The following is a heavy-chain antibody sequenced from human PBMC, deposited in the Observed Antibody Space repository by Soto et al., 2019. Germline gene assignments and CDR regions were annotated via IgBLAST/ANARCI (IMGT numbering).Heavy chain of an antibody. CDR3: ARHPFGGYAFDS. J-gene: IGHJ4*02. V-gene: IGHV4-39*01. CDR2: VFYTGSP. CDR1: GASINSNGDY. Sequence: PFETRSLSYTVSGASINSNGDYWGWDRQSPGKGLEWIASVFYTGSPYHNPSLESRVSISVDTSDNQFSLKVTSVIAADTGIYYCARHPFGGYAFDSWGQGTLVTV. D-gene: IGHD3-16*01.